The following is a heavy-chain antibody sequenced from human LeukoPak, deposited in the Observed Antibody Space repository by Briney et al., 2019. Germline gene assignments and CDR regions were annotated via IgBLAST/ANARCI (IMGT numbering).Heavy chain of an antibody. CDR3: AKAAGTGYYYYYYMDV. D-gene: IGHD6-13*01. J-gene: IGHJ6*03. Sequence: SETLSLTCAVYGGSFSGYYWSWIRQPPGKGLEWIGEINHSGSTNYNPSLKSRVTISVDKSKNQFSLKLSSVTAADTAVYYCAKAAGTGYYYYYYMDVWGKGTTVTVSS. CDR2: INHSGST. V-gene: IGHV4-34*01. CDR1: GGSFSGYY.